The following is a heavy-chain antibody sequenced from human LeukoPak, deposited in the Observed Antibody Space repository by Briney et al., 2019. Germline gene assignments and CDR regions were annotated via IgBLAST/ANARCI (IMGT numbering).Heavy chain of an antibody. CDR1: GFTFSSYA. D-gene: IGHD3-3*01. CDR3: ARKFLEWLSYVDY. V-gene: IGHV3-23*01. Sequence: GGSLRLSCAASGFTFSSYAMSWVRQAPGKGLEWVSAISGGGGSTYYADSVKGRFTISRDNSKNTLYLQMNSLRAEDTAVYYCARKFLEWLSYVDYWGQGTLVTVSS. J-gene: IGHJ4*02. CDR2: ISGGGGST.